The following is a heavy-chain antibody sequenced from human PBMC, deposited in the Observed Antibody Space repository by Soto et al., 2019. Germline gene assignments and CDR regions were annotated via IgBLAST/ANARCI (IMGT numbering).Heavy chain of an antibody. CDR3: AGDHYYANSGYQVAYSGMDV. Sequence: SETLSLTCIASGGSVTNRNYYWAWIRQPPGQSLEWIASLYFSGNTYYNPSLKSRVTISVDRSKNQFSLKLSSVTAADTAVYYCAGDHYYANSGYQVAYSGMDVWGQGTTVTVSS. CDR2: LYFSGNT. V-gene: IGHV4-39*01. J-gene: IGHJ6*02. CDR1: GGSVTNRNYY. D-gene: IGHD3-22*01.